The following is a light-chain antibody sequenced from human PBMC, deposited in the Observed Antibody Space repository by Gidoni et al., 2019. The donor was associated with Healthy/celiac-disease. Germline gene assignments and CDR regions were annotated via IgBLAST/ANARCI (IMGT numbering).Light chain of an antibody. Sequence: DIQMTQSPSTLSASVGDRVTITCRASQSTSSWLAWYQQKPGKAPKLLIYKASSLESGVPSRFSGSGSGTEFTLTISSLQPDDFATYYCQQYNSYSEGTFGQGTKVEIK. CDR1: QSTSSW. V-gene: IGKV1-5*03. J-gene: IGKJ1*01. CDR3: QQYNSYSEGT. CDR2: KAS.